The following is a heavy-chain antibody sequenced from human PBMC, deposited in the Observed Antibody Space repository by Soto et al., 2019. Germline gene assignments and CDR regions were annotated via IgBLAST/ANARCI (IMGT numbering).Heavy chain of an antibody. CDR3: AREVPAAINWFDP. Sequence: SVKVSCTASGGTFSSYTISWVRQAPGQGLEWMGRIIPILGIANYAQKFQGRVTITADKSTSTAYMELSSLRSEDTAVYYCAREVPAAINWFDPWGQGTLVTVSS. CDR1: GGTFSSYT. CDR2: IIPILGIA. D-gene: IGHD2-2*01. V-gene: IGHV1-69*04. J-gene: IGHJ5*02.